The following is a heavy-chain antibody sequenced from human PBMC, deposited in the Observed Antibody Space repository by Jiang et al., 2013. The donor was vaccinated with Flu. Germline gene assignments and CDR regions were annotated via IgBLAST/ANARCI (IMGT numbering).Heavy chain of an antibody. CDR2: IYWDDDK. V-gene: IGHV2-5*02. J-gene: IGHJ3*02. D-gene: IGHD3-10*01. CDR1: GFSLSTSGVG. CDR3: ARLYGSGSYYKGNDAFDI. Sequence: KPTQTLTLTCTFSGFSLSTSGVGVGWIRQPPGKALEWLALIYWDDDKRYSPSLKSRLTITKDTSKNQVVLTMTNMDPVDTATYYCARLYGSGSYYKGNDAFDIWGQGTMVTVSS.